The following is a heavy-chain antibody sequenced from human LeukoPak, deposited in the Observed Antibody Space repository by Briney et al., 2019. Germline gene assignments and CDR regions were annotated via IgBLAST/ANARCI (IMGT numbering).Heavy chain of an antibody. CDR1: GFIFSDYG. V-gene: IGHV3-74*01. CDR2: INSDGSST. CDR3: ARGPYYDFWSAEELDY. Sequence: GGSLRLSCAASGFIFSDYGMNWVRQAPGKGRVWVSRINSDGSSTSYADSVKGRFTISRDNAKNTLYLQMNSLRAEDTAVYYCARGPYYDFWSAEELDYWGQGTLVTVSS. J-gene: IGHJ4*02. D-gene: IGHD3-3*01.